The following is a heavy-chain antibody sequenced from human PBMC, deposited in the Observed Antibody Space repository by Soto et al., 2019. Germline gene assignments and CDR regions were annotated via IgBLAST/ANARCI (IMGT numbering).Heavy chain of an antibody. V-gene: IGHV1-69*01. Sequence: QGQLVQSGAEVKKPGSSVKVSCKASGDSFSMFEITWVRQAPGQGLEWMGGLSPIFDTAIYAEKFQGRVTISADESTNTGYMELSRRRSDDTAVYYCAREKGESVSHRDHFDLWGQGTLVTVSS. CDR1: GDSFSMFE. CDR2: LSPIFDTA. J-gene: IGHJ4*02. CDR3: AREKGESVSHRDHFDL. D-gene: IGHD3-10*01.